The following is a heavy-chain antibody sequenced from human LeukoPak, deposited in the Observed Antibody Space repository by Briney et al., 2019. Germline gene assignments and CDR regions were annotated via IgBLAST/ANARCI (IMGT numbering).Heavy chain of an antibody. Sequence: PGGSLRLSCAASGFTFSSYWMHWVRQAPGKGLVWVSRINSDGSSTSYADSVKGRFTISRDNAKNSLYLQMNSLRAEDTALYYCAKDVRDGYYGGFDYWGQGTLVTVSS. J-gene: IGHJ4*02. CDR3: AKDVRDGYYGGFDY. V-gene: IGHV3-74*01. CDR2: INSDGSST. CDR1: GFTFSSYW. D-gene: IGHD5-24*01.